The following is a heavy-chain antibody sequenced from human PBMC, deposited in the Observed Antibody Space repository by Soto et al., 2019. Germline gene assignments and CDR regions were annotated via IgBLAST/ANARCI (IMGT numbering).Heavy chain of an antibody. CDR2: ISGSSTCT. V-gene: IGHV3-21*04. J-gene: IGHJ4*02. CDR3: AKSVVWQGYSDTYYFDY. Sequence: LRLSCAASGFTFSSYSMNWVRQAPGKGLEWVSAISGSSTCTYYADSVKGRFTISRDNSKNTLYLQMNSLRAEDTAVYYCAKSVVWQGYSDTYYFDYWGQGTLVTVSS. CDR1: GFTFSSYS. D-gene: IGHD4-17*01.